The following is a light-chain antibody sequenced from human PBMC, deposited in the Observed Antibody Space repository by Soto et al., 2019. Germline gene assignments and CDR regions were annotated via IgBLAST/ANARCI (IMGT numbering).Light chain of an antibody. CDR1: SSDVGDYNY. CDR2: DVS. J-gene: IGLJ2*01. Sequence: ALTQPASVSGSPGQSITLSCTATSSDVGDYNYVSWYQQHPGKAPKLMIYDVSNRPSGVSDRFSGSKSGNTASLTISGLQAEDEADYYCSSYATSGTFLVFGGGTKLTVL. V-gene: IGLV2-14*03. CDR3: SSYATSGTFLV.